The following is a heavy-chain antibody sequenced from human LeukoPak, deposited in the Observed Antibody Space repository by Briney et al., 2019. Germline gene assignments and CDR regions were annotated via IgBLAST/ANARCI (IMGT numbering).Heavy chain of an antibody. CDR2: INAGNGNT. V-gene: IGHV1-3*01. D-gene: IGHD2-15*01. J-gene: IGHJ5*02. CDR3: ARDMTRYCSGGSCYSFQYRFDP. Sequence: ASVKVSCKASGYTFTSYAMHWVRQAPGQRLEWMGWINAGNGNTKYSQKLQGRVTMTTETSTSTAYMELRSLRSDDTAVYYCARDMTRYCSGGSCYSFQYRFDPWGQGTLVTVSS. CDR1: GYTFTSYA.